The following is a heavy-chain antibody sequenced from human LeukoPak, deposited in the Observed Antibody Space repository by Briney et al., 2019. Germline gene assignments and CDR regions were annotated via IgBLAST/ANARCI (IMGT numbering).Heavy chain of an antibody. CDR1: GFTFSSYS. J-gene: IGHJ3*02. Sequence: SGGSLRLSCAASGFTFSSYSMNWVRQAPGKGLEWVSSISSSSSYIYYADSVKGRFTISRDNAKNSLYLQMNSLRAEDTAVYYCARAQGATIDAFHIWGQGTMVTVSS. CDR3: ARAQGATIDAFHI. CDR2: ISSSSSYI. D-gene: IGHD1-26*01. V-gene: IGHV3-21*01.